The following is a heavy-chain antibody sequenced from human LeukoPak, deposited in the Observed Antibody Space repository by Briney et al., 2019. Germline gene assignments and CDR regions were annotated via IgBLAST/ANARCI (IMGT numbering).Heavy chain of an antibody. J-gene: IGHJ4*02. D-gene: IGHD4-17*01. CDR2: IIPILGIA. V-gene: IGHV1-69*04. CDR3: ARGGMTTVTTFDY. Sequence: EASVKVSCKASGGTFSSYAISWVRQAPGQGLEWMGRIIPILGIANYAQKFQGRVTITADKSTSTAYMELSSLRSEDTAVYYCARGGMTTVTTFDYRGQGTLVTVSS. CDR1: GGTFSSYA.